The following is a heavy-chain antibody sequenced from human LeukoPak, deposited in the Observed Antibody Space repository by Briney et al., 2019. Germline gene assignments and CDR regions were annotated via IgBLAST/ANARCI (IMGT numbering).Heavy chain of an antibody. D-gene: IGHD6-19*01. Sequence: PSETLSLTCTVSGGSISSYYWSWIRQPAGKGLEWIGSIYTSGSTNYNPSLKSRVTMSVDTSQNQFSLKLSSVTAADTAVYYCATSRYSSGGNYYYYDMDVWGQGTTVTVSS. V-gene: IGHV4-4*07. CDR2: IYTSGST. CDR1: GGSISSYY. CDR3: ATSRYSSGGNYYYYDMDV. J-gene: IGHJ6*02.